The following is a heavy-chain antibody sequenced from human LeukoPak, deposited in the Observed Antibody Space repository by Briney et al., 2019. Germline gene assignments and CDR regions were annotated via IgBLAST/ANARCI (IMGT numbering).Heavy chain of an antibody. D-gene: IGHD2-2*01. J-gene: IGHJ2*01. CDR3: ASDCSSTSSRYFDL. Sequence: GGSLRLSCAASGFTFSRFSMNWVRQAPGKGLEWVSYVSSSSGTIYYADSVKGRFTISRDNAKNSLYLQMNSLRAEDTAVYYCASDCSSTSSRYFDLWGRGTLVTVSS. V-gene: IGHV3-48*04. CDR2: VSSSSGTI. CDR1: GFTFSRFS.